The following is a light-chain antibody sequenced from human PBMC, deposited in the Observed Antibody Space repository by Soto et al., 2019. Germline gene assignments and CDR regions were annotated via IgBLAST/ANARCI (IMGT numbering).Light chain of an antibody. CDR1: SSDIGGYNY. Sequence: QSVLTQPASVSGSPGQTITISCTGTSSDIGGYNYASWYQQHPGKAPKLIIYEVTNRPSGVSHRFSGSKSGNTAFLTISGLQAEDETDYHCSSYRTSNTYVFGTGTKVTVL. CDR2: EVT. J-gene: IGLJ1*01. CDR3: SSYRTSNTYV. V-gene: IGLV2-14*01.